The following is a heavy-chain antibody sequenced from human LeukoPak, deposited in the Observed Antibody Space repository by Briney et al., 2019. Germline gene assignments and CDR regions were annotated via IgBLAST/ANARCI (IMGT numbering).Heavy chain of an antibody. CDR2: INPNSGGT. Sequence: ASVKVSCKASGYTFTGYYMHWVRQAPGQGLEWMGWINPNSGGTNYAQKFQGRVTMTKDTSISTAYMELTRLRSDDTAVYYYTTGSPPFGYWGQGTLVTVSS. CDR1: GYTFTGYY. V-gene: IGHV1-2*02. J-gene: IGHJ4*02. D-gene: IGHD1-26*01. CDR3: TTGSPPFGY.